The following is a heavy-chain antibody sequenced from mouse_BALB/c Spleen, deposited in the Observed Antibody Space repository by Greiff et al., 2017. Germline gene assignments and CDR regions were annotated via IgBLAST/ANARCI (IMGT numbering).Heavy chain of an antibody. CDR1: GYSFTGYF. Sequence: EVQLQQSGPELVKPGASVTISCKASGYSFTGYFMNWVKQSHGKSLEWIGRINPSNGDTFYNQKFKGKATLTVDKSSSTANMELLSLTSEDSAVYYVREGYDFGSSLAYWGQGTLVTVSA. D-gene: IGHD1-1*01. CDR2: INPSNGDT. V-gene: IGHV1-37*01. CDR3: REGYDFGSSLAY. J-gene: IGHJ3*01.